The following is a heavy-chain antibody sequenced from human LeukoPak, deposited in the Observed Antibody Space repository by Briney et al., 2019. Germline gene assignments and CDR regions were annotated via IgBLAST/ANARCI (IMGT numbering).Heavy chain of an antibody. V-gene: IGHV3-66*01. Sequence: GGSLRLSCAASGFTVSSNHMSWVRQAPGKGLEWVSVLYSGGNTYYEESVKGRFTISRDNSKNTLDLQMNSLRAEDTAVYYCATQNWGSRAFDYWGQGTLVTVSS. CDR2: LYSGGNT. D-gene: IGHD7-27*01. CDR3: ATQNWGSRAFDY. J-gene: IGHJ4*02. CDR1: GFTVSSNH.